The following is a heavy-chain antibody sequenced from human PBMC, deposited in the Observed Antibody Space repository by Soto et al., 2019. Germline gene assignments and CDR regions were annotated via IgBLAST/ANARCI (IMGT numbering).Heavy chain of an antibody. CDR1: GGSISSYY. J-gene: IGHJ4*02. CDR2: IYYSGST. Sequence: QVQLQESGPGLVKPSETLSLTCTDSGGSISSYYWSWIRQPPGKGLEWIGYIYYSGSTNYNPSLTSXVXIXXDTSKNPFPLKLRSVTAADTAVYYCARRWGGTFDYWGQGTLVTVSS. D-gene: IGHD2-21*01. V-gene: IGHV4-59*01. CDR3: ARRWGGTFDY.